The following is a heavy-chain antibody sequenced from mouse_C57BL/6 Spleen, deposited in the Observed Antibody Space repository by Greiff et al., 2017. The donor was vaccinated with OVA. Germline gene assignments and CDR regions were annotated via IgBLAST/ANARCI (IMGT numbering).Heavy chain of an antibody. Sequence: EVKLQQSGPELVKPGASVKMSCKASGYTFTDYNMHWVKQSPGKSLEWIGYINPNNGGTSYNQKFKGKATLTVNKSSSTAYMELRSLTSEDSAVYYCARDYYGSSPAWFAYWGQGTLVTVSA. CDR3: ARDYYGSSPAWFAY. CDR2: INPNNGGT. D-gene: IGHD1-1*01. J-gene: IGHJ3*01. V-gene: IGHV1-22*01. CDR1: GYTFTDYN.